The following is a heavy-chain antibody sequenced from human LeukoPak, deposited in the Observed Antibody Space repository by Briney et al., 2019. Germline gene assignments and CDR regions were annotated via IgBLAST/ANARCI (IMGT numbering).Heavy chain of an antibody. V-gene: IGHV1-2*02. CDR3: ARDYSSTTWYDAFDV. J-gene: IGHJ3*01. D-gene: IGHD2-2*01. CDR2: IDPNSGGT. Sequence: ASVKVSCKASGYTFTGHFIHWARQAPGQGLGWVGWIDPNSGGTKHAQKFPDRVTMTRDTSISTAYMEVSGLTSDDTAMYYCARDYSSTTWYDAFDVWGQGTMVTVSS. CDR1: GYTFTGHF.